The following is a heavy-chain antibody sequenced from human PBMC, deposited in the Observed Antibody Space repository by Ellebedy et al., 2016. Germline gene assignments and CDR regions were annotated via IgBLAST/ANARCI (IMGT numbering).Heavy chain of an antibody. J-gene: IGHJ6*02. V-gene: IGHV1-46*01. Sequence: ASVKVSCXASGYTFTSYYMHWVRQAPGQGLEWMGIINPSGGSTSYAQKFQGRVTMTCNTSISTAYMELSSLRSEDTAVYYCARRGLRFVSYFALDVWGQGTTVTVSS. CDR3: ARRGLRFVSYFALDV. CDR1: GYTFTSYY. D-gene: IGHD2-8*01. CDR2: INPSGGST.